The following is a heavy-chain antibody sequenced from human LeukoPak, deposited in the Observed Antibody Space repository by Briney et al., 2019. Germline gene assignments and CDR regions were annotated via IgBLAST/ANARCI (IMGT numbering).Heavy chain of an antibody. V-gene: IGHV4-39*01. CDR3: ARCSSVDGVDY. CDR1: GGSISSSSYY. D-gene: IGHD6-19*01. Sequence: SGTLSLTCAVSGGSISSSSYYWGWIRQPPGTGLEWIGSIYYSGSTYYNPSLKSRVTISVDTSKNQFSLKLSSVTAADTAVYYCARCSSVDGVDYWGQGTLVTVSS. J-gene: IGHJ4*02. CDR2: IYYSGST.